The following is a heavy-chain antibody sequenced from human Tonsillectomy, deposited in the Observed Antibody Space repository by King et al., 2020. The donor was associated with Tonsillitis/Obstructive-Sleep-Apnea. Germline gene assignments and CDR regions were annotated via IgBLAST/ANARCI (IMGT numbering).Heavy chain of an antibody. CDR2: INQDGSEK. Sequence: VQLVESGGGLVQPGGSLRLSCAASGFTFSSYWMTWVRQAPGKGLEWVANINQDGSEKYHVDSVKGRFTISRDNAKNSLYLQVNSLRAEDTAVYYCARDWSYLHLIYYYYYMDVWGKGTTVTVSS. V-gene: IGHV3-7*04. CDR3: ARDWSYLHLIYYYYYMDV. D-gene: IGHD5-24*01. J-gene: IGHJ6*03. CDR1: GFTFSSYW.